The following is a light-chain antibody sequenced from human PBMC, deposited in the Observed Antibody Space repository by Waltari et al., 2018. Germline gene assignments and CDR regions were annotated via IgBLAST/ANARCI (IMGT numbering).Light chain of an antibody. J-gene: IGLJ2*01. CDR2: GKN. V-gene: IGLV3-19*01. CDR3: NSRDSSGNHLRV. Sequence: SSELTQDPAVSVALGQTVRITCQGDSLRSYYASWYQQKPGQAPVLVIYGKNNRPSGIPDRFVGSSSGNTASLTITGAQAEDEADYYCNSRDSSGNHLRVFGGGTKLTVL. CDR1: SLRSYY.